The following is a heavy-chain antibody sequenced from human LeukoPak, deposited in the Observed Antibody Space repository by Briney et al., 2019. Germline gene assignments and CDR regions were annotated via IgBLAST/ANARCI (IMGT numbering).Heavy chain of an antibody. CDR1: GLTFSSYS. D-gene: IGHD3-10*01. CDR3: ARGNYYGSGSYPPSYWFDP. V-gene: IGHV3-48*01. Sequence: PGGSLRLSCAASGLTFSSYSMNWVRQAPGKGLEWVSYISSSNSTIYYADSVKGRFIISRDNAKNSLYLQMNSLRAEDTAVYYCARGNYYGSGSYPPSYWFDPWGQGTLVTVSS. J-gene: IGHJ5*02. CDR2: ISSSNSTI.